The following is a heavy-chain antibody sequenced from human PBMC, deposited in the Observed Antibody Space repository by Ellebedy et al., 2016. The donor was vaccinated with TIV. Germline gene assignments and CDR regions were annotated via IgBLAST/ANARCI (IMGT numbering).Heavy chain of an antibody. V-gene: IGHV5-51*01. CDR1: GYSFSSHW. CDR3: ARLRDALADELDY. Sequence: GESLKISXQVSGYSFSSHWIAWVRQQPGKGLEWLGITYPGDSDARYSQSFQGQATISSDKSISTAYLHWSGLKVSDTAVYYCARLRDALADELDYWGQGTRVTVSS. J-gene: IGHJ4*02. CDR2: TYPGDSDA. D-gene: IGHD6-19*01.